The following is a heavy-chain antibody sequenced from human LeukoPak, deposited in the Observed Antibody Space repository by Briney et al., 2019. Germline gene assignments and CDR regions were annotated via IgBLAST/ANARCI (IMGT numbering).Heavy chain of an antibody. J-gene: IGHJ4*02. Sequence: SETLSLTCTVSSGSISSYYWSWIRQPPGKGLEWIGYIYHSGSTNYNPSLKSRVVISVDTSKNQFSLRLSSVTAADTAVYYCARDRGLGSPRLDYWGQGTLVTVSS. D-gene: IGHD3-10*01. CDR1: SGSISSYY. CDR3: ARDRGLGSPRLDY. V-gene: IGHV4-59*01. CDR2: IYHSGST.